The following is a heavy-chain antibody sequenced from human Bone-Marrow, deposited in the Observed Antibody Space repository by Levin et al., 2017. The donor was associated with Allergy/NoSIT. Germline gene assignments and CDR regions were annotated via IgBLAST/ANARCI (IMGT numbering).Heavy chain of an antibody. CDR1: GFTFRSYS. Sequence: LSLPCAASGFTFRSYSMNWVRQTPGKGLEWVSHITSSNSAIYYADSLKGRFTISRDNAKNSLYLQMNSLRVEDTAVYYCARGAQAYYFDYWGQGILVTVSS. CDR2: ITSSNSAI. V-gene: IGHV3-48*04. CDR3: ARGAQAYYFDY. J-gene: IGHJ4*02.